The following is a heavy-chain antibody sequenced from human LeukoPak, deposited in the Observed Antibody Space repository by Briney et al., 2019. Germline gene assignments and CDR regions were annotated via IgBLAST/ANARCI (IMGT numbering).Heavy chain of an antibody. CDR1: GGTFSSYA. Sequence: SVKVSCKASGGTFSSYAISWVRQAPGQGLEWMGGIIPIFGTANYAQKFQGRVTITADESTSTAYMELSSLRSEDTAVYYCARYKPGRSYGSGCPKQGSWFDPWGQGTLVTVSS. J-gene: IGHJ5*02. V-gene: IGHV1-69*13. CDR2: IIPIFGTA. D-gene: IGHD3-10*01. CDR3: ARYKPGRSYGSGCPKQGSWFDP.